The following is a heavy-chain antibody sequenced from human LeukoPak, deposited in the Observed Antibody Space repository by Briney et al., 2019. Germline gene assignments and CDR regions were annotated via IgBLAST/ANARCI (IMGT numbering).Heavy chain of an antibody. J-gene: IGHJ4*02. CDR1: GGSISSGGYS. D-gene: IGHD6-13*01. Sequence: PSETLSLTCAVSGGSISSGGYSWSWIRQPPGKGLEWTGTIYYSGSTYYNPSLESRVTISVDTSKNQFSLSLSSVTAADTAVYYCARYPPNSNSWYYHFDHWGQGTLVTVSS. CDR2: IYYSGST. V-gene: IGHV4-30-2*03. CDR3: ARYPPNSNSWYYHFDH.